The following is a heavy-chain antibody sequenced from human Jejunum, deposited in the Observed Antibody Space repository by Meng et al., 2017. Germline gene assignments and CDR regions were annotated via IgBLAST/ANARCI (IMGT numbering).Heavy chain of an antibody. CDR2: INTDGSTT. V-gene: IGHV3-74*01. Sequence: GESLKISCAASGFTFSNHWMHWVRQGPGKWLVWVSHINTDGSTTTYADSVKGRFTISRDNAKNTLYLQMNNLSPEDTDVYYCSRSYGSETILDYWGQGTLVTVSS. J-gene: IGHJ4*02. D-gene: IGHD3-10*01. CDR3: SRSYGSETILDY. CDR1: GFTFSNHW.